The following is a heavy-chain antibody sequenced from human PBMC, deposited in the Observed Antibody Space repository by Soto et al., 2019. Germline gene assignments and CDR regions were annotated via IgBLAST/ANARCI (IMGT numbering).Heavy chain of an antibody. Sequence: SETLSLTCAVSGYSISSGYYWGWIRQPPGKGLEWIGSIYHSGSTYYNPSLKSRVTISVDTSKNQFSLKLSSVTAADTAVYYCARDYGSGSYYDYWGQGTLVTVSS. J-gene: IGHJ4*02. V-gene: IGHV4-38-2*02. CDR3: ARDYGSGSYYDY. D-gene: IGHD3-10*01. CDR2: IYHSGST. CDR1: GYSISSGYY.